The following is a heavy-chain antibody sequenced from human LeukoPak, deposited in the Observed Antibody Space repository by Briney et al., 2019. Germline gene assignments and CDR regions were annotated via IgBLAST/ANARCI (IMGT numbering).Heavy chain of an antibody. D-gene: IGHD3-16*01. Sequence: GGSLRLSCEVSGLTFSTYWMTWVRQAPGKGLEWVASINQNGREKYYVDSVKGRFTISRDNAKDSLYLQMNSLKDEDTAVYYCARSLGDDWGQGTLVAVSS. J-gene: IGHJ4*02. CDR2: INQNGREK. V-gene: IGHV3-7*01. CDR3: ARSLGDD. CDR1: GLTFSTYW.